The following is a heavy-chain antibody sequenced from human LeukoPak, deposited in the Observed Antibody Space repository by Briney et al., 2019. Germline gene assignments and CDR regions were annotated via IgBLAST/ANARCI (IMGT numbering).Heavy chain of an antibody. CDR2: INPSGGST. Sequence: ASVKVSCKASGYTFTSYYMHWVRQAPGQGLEWMGIINPSGGSTSYAQKFQGRVTMTRDTSTSTAYMELRSLRSDDTAVYYCARDGIVVVPAAIGYYYYMDVWGKGTTVTVSS. J-gene: IGHJ6*03. CDR3: ARDGIVVVPAAIGYYYYMDV. V-gene: IGHV1-46*01. CDR1: GYTFTSYY. D-gene: IGHD2-2*01.